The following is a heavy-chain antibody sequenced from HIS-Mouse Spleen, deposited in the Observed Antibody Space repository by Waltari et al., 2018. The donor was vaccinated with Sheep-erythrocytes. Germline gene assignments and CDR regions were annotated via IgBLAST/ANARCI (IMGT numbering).Heavy chain of an antibody. CDR2: IFSNDEK. CDR3: ARIKASYYDSSGYYAFDI. J-gene: IGHJ3*02. Sequence: QVTLKESGPVLVKPTATLTLTCTVSGFSLSNARMGVSCIRQPPGKALEWLAHIFSNDEKSYSTSLKSRLTISKDTSKSQVVLTMTNMDPVDTATYYCARIKASYYDSSGYYAFDIWGQGTMVTVSS. V-gene: IGHV2-26*01. CDR1: GFSLSNARMG. D-gene: IGHD3-22*01.